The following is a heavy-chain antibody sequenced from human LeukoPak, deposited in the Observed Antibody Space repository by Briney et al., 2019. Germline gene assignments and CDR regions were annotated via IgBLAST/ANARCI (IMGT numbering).Heavy chain of an antibody. CDR2: INPSGGST. V-gene: IGHV1-46*01. Sequence: ASVKVSCKASGYTFTSYYMHWVRQAPGQGLEWMGIINPSGGSTSYAQKFQGRVTMTRDTSISTAYMELSRLRSDDTAVYYCARGYSYGSYDYWGQGTLVTVSS. J-gene: IGHJ4*02. D-gene: IGHD5-18*01. CDR1: GYTFTSYY. CDR3: ARGYSYGSYDY.